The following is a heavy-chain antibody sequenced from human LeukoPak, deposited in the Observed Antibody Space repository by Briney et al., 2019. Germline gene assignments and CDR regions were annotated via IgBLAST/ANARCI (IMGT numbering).Heavy chain of an antibody. CDR2: ISSSSSTI. V-gene: IGHV3-48*01. D-gene: IGHD3-9*01. J-gene: IGHJ4*02. CDR1: GFTFSSYS. Sequence: PGGSLRLSCSASGFTFSSYSMNWVRQAPGKGLEWVAYISSSSSTIYYADSVKGRFTISRDNAKNSLYLQMNSLTAEDTAVYYCARAYDILTGGDFDYWGQGTLVTVSS. CDR3: ARAYDILTGGDFDY.